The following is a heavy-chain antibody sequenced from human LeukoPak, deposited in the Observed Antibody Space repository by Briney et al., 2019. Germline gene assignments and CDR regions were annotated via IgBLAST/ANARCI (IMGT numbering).Heavy chain of an antibody. CDR1: GGSISSYY. D-gene: IGHD3-3*01. J-gene: IGHJ5*02. CDR2: IYYSGST. CDR3: ARLAYDFWSGSIPNWFDP. Sequence: KTSETLSLTCTVSGGSISSYYWSWIRQPQGKGLEWIGYIYYSGSTNYSPSLKSRVTISVDTSKNQFSLNLSSVTAADTAVYYCARLAYDFWSGSIPNWFDPWGQGTLVTVSS. V-gene: IGHV4-59*01.